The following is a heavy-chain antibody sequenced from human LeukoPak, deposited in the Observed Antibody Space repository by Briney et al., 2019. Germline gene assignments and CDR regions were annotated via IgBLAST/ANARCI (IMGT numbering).Heavy chain of an antibody. CDR1: GFTFSSYS. D-gene: IGHD3-3*01. CDR3: ARDFREYDFWSGYLYMDV. Sequence: GGSLRLSCAASGFTFSSYSMNWVRQAPGKGLEWVSYVSSSSSTIYYADSVKGRFTISRDNAKNSLYLQMNSLRAEDTAVYYCARDFREYDFWSGYLYMDVWGKGTTVTVSS. CDR2: VSSSSSTI. V-gene: IGHV3-48*01. J-gene: IGHJ6*03.